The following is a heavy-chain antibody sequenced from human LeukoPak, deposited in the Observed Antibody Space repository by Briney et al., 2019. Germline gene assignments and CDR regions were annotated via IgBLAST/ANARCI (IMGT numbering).Heavy chain of an antibody. CDR1: GLTFSSYG. Sequence: AGGSLRLSCAASGLTFSSYGMHWVRQAPGKGLEWVAVISYDGSNKYYADSVKGRFTISRDNSKNTLYLQMNSLRAEDTAVYYCAKRDIADYWGRGTLVTVSS. J-gene: IGHJ4*02. CDR2: ISYDGSNK. V-gene: IGHV3-30*18. CDR3: AKRDIADY. D-gene: IGHD5-12*01.